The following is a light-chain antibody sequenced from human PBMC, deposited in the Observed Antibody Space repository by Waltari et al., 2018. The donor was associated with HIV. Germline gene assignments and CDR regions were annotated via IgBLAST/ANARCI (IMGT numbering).Light chain of an antibody. CDR2: SNN. V-gene: IGLV1-44*01. CDR3: ATLDDSLNGPV. CDR1: SSNIGDNA. J-gene: IGLJ2*01. Sequence: QSVLTQPPSVSGTPGQRVTISCSGGSSNIGDNAVSWYQQFPGTAPKLLIYSNNQRPSGVPDRFSGSKSGTSASLAISGLQSEDEADYYCATLDDSLNGPVFGGGTKVTVL.